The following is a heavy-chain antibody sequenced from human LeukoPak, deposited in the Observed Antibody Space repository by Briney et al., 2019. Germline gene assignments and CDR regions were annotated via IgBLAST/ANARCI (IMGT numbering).Heavy chain of an antibody. J-gene: IGHJ3*02. D-gene: IGHD6-13*01. CDR2: TYYRSKWYN. CDR3: ARDGGYSSSWYNAFDI. V-gene: IGHV6-1*01. Sequence: SQTLSLTCAISGDSVSSNSAAWNWIRQSPSRGLEWLGSTYYRSKWYNDYAVSVKSRITINPDTSKNQFSLQLNSVTPEDTAVYYCARDGGYSSSWYNAFDIWGQGTMVTVSS. CDR1: GDSVSSNSAA.